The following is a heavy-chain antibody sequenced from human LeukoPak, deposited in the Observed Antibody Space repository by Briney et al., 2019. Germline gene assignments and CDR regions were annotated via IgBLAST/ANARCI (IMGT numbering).Heavy chain of an antibody. V-gene: IGHV4-39*07. CDR3: ARQGHSSGPLFDY. D-gene: IGHD3-22*01. Sequence: SETLSLTCTVSGDSFTSVTDYWAWIRQPPGKGLEWIATGDYSGGTYYNPSLESRVAISADMSKNQISLQLTSVTGADTAVYYCARQGHSSGPLFDYWGQGTLVTVSS. CDR1: GDSFTSVTDY. J-gene: IGHJ4*02. CDR2: GDYSGGT.